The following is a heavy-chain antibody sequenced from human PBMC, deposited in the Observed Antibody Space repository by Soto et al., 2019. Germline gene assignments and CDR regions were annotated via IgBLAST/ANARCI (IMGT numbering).Heavy chain of an antibody. CDR1: GYTFTSYG. V-gene: IGHV1-18*01. D-gene: IGHD3-22*01. CDR2: ISAYNGNT. CDR3: ARAGQGSYYYDSSGYYYFDY. Sequence: ASVKVSCKASGYTFTSYGISWVRQAPEQGLEWMGWISAYNGNTNYAQKLQGRVTMTTDTSTSTAYMELRSLRSDDTAVYYCARAGQGSYYYDSSGYYYFDYWGQGTLVTVSS. J-gene: IGHJ4*02.